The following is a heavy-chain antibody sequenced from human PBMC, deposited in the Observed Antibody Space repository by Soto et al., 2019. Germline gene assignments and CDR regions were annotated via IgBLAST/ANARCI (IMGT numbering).Heavy chain of an antibody. CDR3: AKGRSSSWYPTANWFDP. V-gene: IGHV3-23*01. J-gene: IGHJ5*02. D-gene: IGHD6-13*01. Sequence: EVQLLESGGGLVQPGGSLRLSCGASQFTFSTYAMSWVRQAPGKGLDWVSAISGSGVSTYYADSVKGRFTISRDNSKNTLYLHMNSLRAEDTALYYCAKGRSSSWYPTANWFDPWGQGTLVTVSS. CDR2: ISGSGVST. CDR1: QFTFSTYA.